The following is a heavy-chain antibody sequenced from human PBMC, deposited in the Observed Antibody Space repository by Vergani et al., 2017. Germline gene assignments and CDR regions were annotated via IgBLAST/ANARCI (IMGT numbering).Heavy chain of an antibody. D-gene: IGHD2/OR15-2a*01. CDR1: GDSIRSGVYY. CDR3: ARAGLPFYAFYMDV. Sequence: QVQLQESGPGLVKPSQTLSLTCTVSGDSIRSGVYYWGWIRQHPGQGLEWIGYIYHTGTTYYTPSLRGRINISVDTSKNQLSLKLTSVTAADTAVYFCARAGLPFYAFYMDVWGKGSTVTVSS. J-gene: IGHJ6*03. CDR2: IYHTGTT. V-gene: IGHV4-31*03.